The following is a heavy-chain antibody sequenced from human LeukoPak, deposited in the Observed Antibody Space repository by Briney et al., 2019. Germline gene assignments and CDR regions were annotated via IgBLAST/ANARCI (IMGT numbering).Heavy chain of an antibody. Sequence: GGSLRLSCAASGFTVSSNYMSWVRQAPGKGLEWVSVIYSGGSTYYADSVKGRFTISRDNSKNTLYLQMNSLRAEDTAVYYCARASMVRGPNDYWGQGTLVTVSS. CDR2: IYSGGST. V-gene: IGHV3-66*01. CDR1: GFTVSSNY. CDR3: ARASMVRGPNDY. J-gene: IGHJ4*02. D-gene: IGHD3-10*01.